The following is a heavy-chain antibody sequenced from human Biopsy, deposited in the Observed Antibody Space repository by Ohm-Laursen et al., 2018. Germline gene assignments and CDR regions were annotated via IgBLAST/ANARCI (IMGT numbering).Heavy chain of an antibody. J-gene: IGHJ4*02. D-gene: IGHD3-16*01. CDR1: GFNFDDYA. CDR2: LTWNSGTI. CDR3: VRSLRNYDFLDS. V-gene: IGHV3-9*01. Sequence: SLRLSCAASGFNFDDYAMHWIRQGPGKGLEWVAGLTWNSGTIAYAGSVRGRFTISRGNAKNSLYLQMNNLTSEDTAMYYCVRSLRNYDFLDSWGQGTLVSVSS.